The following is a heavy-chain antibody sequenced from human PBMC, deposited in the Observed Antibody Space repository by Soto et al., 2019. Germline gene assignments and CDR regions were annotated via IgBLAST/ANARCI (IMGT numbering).Heavy chain of an antibody. CDR2: ISAYNGNT. CDR1: GYTFTSYG. D-gene: IGHD1-1*01. CDR3: ARWVPDWDTNWFDP. Sequence: ASVKVSCKASGYTFTSYGISWVRQAPGQGLEWMGWISAYNGNTNYAQKLQGRVTMTTDTSTSTAYMELRSLRSDDTAVYYCARWVPDWDTNWFDPWGHGTLVTVSS. V-gene: IGHV1-18*01. J-gene: IGHJ5*02.